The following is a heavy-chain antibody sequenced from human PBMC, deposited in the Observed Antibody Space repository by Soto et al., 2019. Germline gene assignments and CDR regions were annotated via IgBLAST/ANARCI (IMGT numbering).Heavy chain of an antibody. V-gene: IGHV5-51*01. D-gene: IGHD2-21*01. CDR1: GYSFTSYW. CDR2: IYPGDSDT. Sequence: GESLKISCKGSGYSFTSYWIGWVRQMPGKGLEWMGIIYPGDSDTRYSPSFQGQVTISADKSIGTAYLQWSSLKASDTAMYYCARSDGIYCGGACYSDAFDIWGQGTMVTVSS. CDR3: ARSDGIYCGGACYSDAFDI. J-gene: IGHJ3*02.